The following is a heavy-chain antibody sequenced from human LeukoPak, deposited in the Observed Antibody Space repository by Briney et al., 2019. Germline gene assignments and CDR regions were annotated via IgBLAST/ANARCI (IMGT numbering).Heavy chain of an antibody. CDR3: ARDVYDFWSGYYDHYYYYYMDV. D-gene: IGHD3-3*01. V-gene: IGHV1-46*01. J-gene: IGHJ6*03. Sequence: GASVKVSCKASGYTFTGYYMHWVRQAPGQGLEWMGIINPSGGSTSYAQKFQGRVTMTRDMSTSTVYMELSSLRSEDTAVYYCARDVYDFWSGYYDHYYYYYMDVWGKGTMVTVSS. CDR1: GYTFTGYY. CDR2: INPSGGST.